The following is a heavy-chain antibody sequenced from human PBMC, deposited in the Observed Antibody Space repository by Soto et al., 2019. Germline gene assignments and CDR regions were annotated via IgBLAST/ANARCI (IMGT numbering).Heavy chain of an antibody. D-gene: IGHD1-26*01. CDR1: GGSISVYY. Sequence: KPSETLSLTCTISGGSISVYYWSWVRQPPGHELEWIGYIYASGSPYYNPSLRSRVTISADTSKNQISLKLTSPTAADTAVHYCARGVGSSPPRYWGRGTLVTVSS. J-gene: IGHJ4*02. CDR3: ARGVGSSPPRY. V-gene: IGHV4-59*01. CDR2: IYASGSP.